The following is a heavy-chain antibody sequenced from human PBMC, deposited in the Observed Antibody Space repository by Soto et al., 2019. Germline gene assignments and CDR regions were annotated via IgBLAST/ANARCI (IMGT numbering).Heavy chain of an antibody. Sequence: SQTLSLTCAISGDSVSSNSAAWNWIRQSPSRGLEWLGRTYYRSKWYNDYAVSVKSRITINPDTSKNQFSLQLNSVTPEDTAVYYCARVNSGWVMVYPNWFDPWGQGTRVTVSS. J-gene: IGHJ5*02. CDR2: TYYRSKWYN. D-gene: IGHD2-8*01. V-gene: IGHV6-1*01. CDR1: GDSVSSNSAA. CDR3: ARVNSGWVMVYPNWFDP.